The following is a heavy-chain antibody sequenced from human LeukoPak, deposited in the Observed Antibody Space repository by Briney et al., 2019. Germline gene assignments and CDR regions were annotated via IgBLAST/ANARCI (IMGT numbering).Heavy chain of an antibody. CDR1: GFTFSSYG. D-gene: IGHD3-16*01. Sequence: PGGSLRLSCAASGFTFSSYGMSWVRQAPGKGLEWVSAISGSGGSTYYTDSVKGRFTISRDNSKNTLYLQMNSLRAEDTAVYYCARDSNYDGAWGQGTLVTVSS. CDR3: ARDSNYDGA. CDR2: ISGSGGST. V-gene: IGHV3-23*01. J-gene: IGHJ4*02.